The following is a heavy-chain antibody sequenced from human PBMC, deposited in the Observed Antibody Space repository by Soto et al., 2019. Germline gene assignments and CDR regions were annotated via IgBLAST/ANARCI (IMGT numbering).Heavy chain of an antibody. CDR3: ARRSSGLYFDY. D-gene: IGHD6-19*01. CDR2: ISGSGGST. J-gene: IGHJ4*02. Sequence: EVQLLESGGGLVQPGGSLRLSCAASGFTFSSYAMNWVRQAPGKGLEWVSVISGSGGSTYYPDSVKGRFTISRDNSKNMRYLQMNSLRAEGTAVYYCARRSSGLYFDYWGQGALVTVSS. V-gene: IGHV3-23*01. CDR1: GFTFSSYA.